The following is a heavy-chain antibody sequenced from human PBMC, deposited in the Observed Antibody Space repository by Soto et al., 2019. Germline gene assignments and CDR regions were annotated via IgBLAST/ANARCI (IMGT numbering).Heavy chain of an antibody. CDR1: GGSISSGGYY. J-gene: IGHJ4*02. CDR2: IYYSGST. Sequence: SETLSLTCTVSGGSISSGGYYWSWIRQHPGKGLEWIGYIYYSGSTYYNPSLKSRVTISVDTSKNQFSLKLSSVTAADTAVYYCARLLYSGSYPFDYWGQGTLVTVSS. V-gene: IGHV4-31*03. D-gene: IGHD1-26*01. CDR3: ARLLYSGSYPFDY.